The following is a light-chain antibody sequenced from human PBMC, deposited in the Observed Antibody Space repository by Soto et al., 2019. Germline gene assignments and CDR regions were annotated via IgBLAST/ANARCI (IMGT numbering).Light chain of an antibody. CDR1: SSDVGGYNY. CDR3: CSYATSSTPVV. V-gene: IGLV2-14*03. Sequence: QSALTQPASVSGSPGQSITISCTGTSSDVGGYNYVSWYQQHPGKAPKLMIYDVSNRPSGVSNRFSGSKSGNTASLTISGLQAEDEADYYCCSYATSSTPVVFGPGTQLTVL. CDR2: DVS. J-gene: IGLJ2*01.